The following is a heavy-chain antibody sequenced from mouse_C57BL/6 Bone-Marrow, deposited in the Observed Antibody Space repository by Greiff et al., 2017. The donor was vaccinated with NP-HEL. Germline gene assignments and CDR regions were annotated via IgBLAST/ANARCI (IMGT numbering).Heavy chain of an antibody. Sequence: EVQLQQSGPELVKPGASVKIPCKASGYTFTDYNMYWVKQSHGKSLEWIGDINPNNGGTIYNQKFKGKATLTVDKSSSTAYMELRSLTSEDTAVYYCARTHYYGSSYFDYWGQGTTLTVSS. CDR2: INPNNGGT. V-gene: IGHV1-18*01. D-gene: IGHD1-1*01. J-gene: IGHJ2*01. CDR1: GYTFTDYN. CDR3: ARTHYYGSSYFDY.